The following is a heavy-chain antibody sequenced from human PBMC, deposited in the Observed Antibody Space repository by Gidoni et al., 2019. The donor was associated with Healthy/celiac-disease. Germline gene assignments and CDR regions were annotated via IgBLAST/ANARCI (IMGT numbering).Heavy chain of an antibody. Sequence: QVQLQESGPGLVKPSQTLSLTCTVSGGSISSGSYYWSWIRQPAGKGLEWIGRIYTSGSTNYNPSLKSRVTISVDTSKNQFSLKLSSVTAADTAVYYCARGYRLGEPLDYYYGMDVWGQGTTVTVSS. V-gene: IGHV4-61*02. CDR1: GGSISSGSYY. J-gene: IGHJ6*02. CDR2: IYTSGST. D-gene: IGHD3-16*01. CDR3: ARGYRLGEPLDYYYGMDV.